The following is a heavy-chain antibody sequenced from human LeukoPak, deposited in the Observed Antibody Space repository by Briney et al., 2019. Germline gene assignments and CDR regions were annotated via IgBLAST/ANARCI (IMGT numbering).Heavy chain of an antibody. CDR3: AARPPIVVAGPFDY. D-gene: IGHD2-15*01. V-gene: IGHV3-53*01. CDR1: GFTVSSNY. J-gene: IGHJ4*02. Sequence: AGGSLRLSCAASGFTVSSNYMSWVRQAPGKGLEWVSVIYSGGSTYYADSVKGRFTISRDNSKNTLYLQMNSLRADDTAVYYCAARPPIVVAGPFDYWGQGTLVTVSS. CDR2: IYSGGST.